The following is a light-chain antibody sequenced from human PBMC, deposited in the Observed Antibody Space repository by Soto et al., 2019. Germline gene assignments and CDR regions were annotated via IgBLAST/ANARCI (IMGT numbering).Light chain of an antibody. Sequence: QSFLIQPPSVSGSPGRSVTISCTGTSSDVGSYNYVSWYQQHPGKAPKLMIYEVSNRPSGVSNRFSGSKSGNTASLTISGLQAEDEADYYCSSYTSSSTLVFGTGTKVTVL. CDR2: EVS. CDR3: SSYTSSSTLV. J-gene: IGLJ1*01. V-gene: IGLV2-14*01. CDR1: SSDVGSYNY.